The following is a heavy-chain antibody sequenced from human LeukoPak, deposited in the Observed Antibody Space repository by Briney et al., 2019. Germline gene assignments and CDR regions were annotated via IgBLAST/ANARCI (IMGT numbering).Heavy chain of an antibody. CDR3: ARSPDWTHFDY. CDR2: ISTSSSYI. V-gene: IGHV3-21*01. D-gene: IGHD3/OR15-3a*01. Sequence: GGSLGLSCAASGFTFSSYSMNWVRQAPGKGLEWVSFISTSSSYIYYADSVKGRFTISRDNAKNSLYLQMNSLRAEDTAVYYCARSPDWTHFDYWGQGTLVTVSS. CDR1: GFTFSSYS. J-gene: IGHJ4*02.